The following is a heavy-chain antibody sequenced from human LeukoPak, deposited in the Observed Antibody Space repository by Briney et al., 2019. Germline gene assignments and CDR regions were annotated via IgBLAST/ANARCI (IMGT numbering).Heavy chain of an antibody. V-gene: IGHV4-61*02. D-gene: IGHD6-19*01. CDR1: GGSISSGSYY. Sequence: SETLSLTCTVSGGSISSGSYYWSWIRQPAGKGLEWIGRNYTSGSTNYNPSLKSRITISVETSKNQFSLKLSAVTAADTAVYYCAREGRYSSGWPNYYYYYYMDVWGKGTTVIIS. CDR2: NYTSGST. CDR3: AREGRYSSGWPNYYYYYYMDV. J-gene: IGHJ6*03.